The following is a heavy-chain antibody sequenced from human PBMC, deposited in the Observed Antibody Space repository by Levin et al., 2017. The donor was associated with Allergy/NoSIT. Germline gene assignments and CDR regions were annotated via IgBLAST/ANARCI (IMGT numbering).Heavy chain of an antibody. D-gene: IGHD1-26*01. CDR2: IYYSGST. Sequence: SQTLSLTCTVSGGSISSYYWSWIRQPPGKGLEWIGYIYYSGSTNYNPSLKSRVTISVDTSKNQFSLKLSSVTAADTAVYYCARASGVGATWGYYYYYGMDVWGQGTTVTVSS. V-gene: IGHV4-59*01. CDR1: GGSISSYY. J-gene: IGHJ6*02. CDR3: ARASGVGATWGYYYYYGMDV.